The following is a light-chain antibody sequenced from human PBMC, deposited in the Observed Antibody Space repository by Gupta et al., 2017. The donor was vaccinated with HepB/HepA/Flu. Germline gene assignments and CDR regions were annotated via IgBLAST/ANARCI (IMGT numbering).Light chain of an antibody. CDR1: NSDVGAYNY. Sequence: QSALTQPASVSGSPGQSITISCTGTNSDVGAYNYVSWYQQHPGKVPKRMMYDVTYRPSGVSSRVSGSKSGNTASLTISGLQAEDEGDYFCKSYAGSNSWVFGGGTKVTVL. CDR3: KSYAGSNSWV. J-gene: IGLJ3*02. CDR2: DVT. V-gene: IGLV2-14*01.